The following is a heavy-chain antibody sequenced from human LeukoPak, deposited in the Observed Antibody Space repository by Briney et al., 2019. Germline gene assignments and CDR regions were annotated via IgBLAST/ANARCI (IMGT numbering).Heavy chain of an antibody. CDR1: GFTFSSYW. J-gene: IGHJ4*02. CDR2: IKQDGSEK. Sequence: GGSLRLSCAASGFTFSSYWMSWVRQAPGKGLEWVANIKQDGSEKYYVDSVKGRFTISRDNAKNSLYLQMNSLRAEDTAVYYCARVIVVVVAAIGYFDYWGQGTLVTVSS. D-gene: IGHD2-15*01. V-gene: IGHV3-7*03. CDR3: ARVIVVVVAAIGYFDY.